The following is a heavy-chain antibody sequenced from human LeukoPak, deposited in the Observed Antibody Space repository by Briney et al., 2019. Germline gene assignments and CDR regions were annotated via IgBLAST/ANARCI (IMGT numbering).Heavy chain of an antibody. D-gene: IGHD2-21*02. CDR1: GFTVSSNY. J-gene: IGHJ4*02. Sequence: GGSLRPSCAASGFTVSSNYMSWVRQAPGKGLEWVSVIYSGGSTYYADSVKGRFTISRDNSKNTLYLQMNSLRAEDTAVYYCAKGKGAYCDGDCSSRIFDYWGQGNMVIVSS. CDR2: IYSGGST. CDR3: AKGKGAYCDGDCSSRIFDY. V-gene: IGHV3-53*01.